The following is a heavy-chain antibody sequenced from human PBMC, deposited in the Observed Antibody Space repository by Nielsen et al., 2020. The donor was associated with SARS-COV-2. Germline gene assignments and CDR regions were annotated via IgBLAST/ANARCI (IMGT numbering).Heavy chain of an antibody. CDR1: GFTFSSYA. CDR2: ISGSGGST. D-gene: IGHD3-22*01. V-gene: IGHV3-23*01. J-gene: IGHJ6*02. CDR3: ARDSSSGYYYPYYYGMDV. Sequence: GESLKISCAASGFTFSSYAMSWVRQAPGKGLEWVSAISGSGGSTYYADSVKGRFTISRDNSKNTLYLQMNSLRSEDTAVYYCARDSSSGYYYPYYYGMDVWGQGTTVTVSS.